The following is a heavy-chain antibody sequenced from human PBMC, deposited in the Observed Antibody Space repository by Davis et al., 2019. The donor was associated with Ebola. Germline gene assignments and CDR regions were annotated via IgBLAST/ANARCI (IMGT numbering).Heavy chain of an antibody. D-gene: IGHD3-3*01. J-gene: IGHJ6*04. V-gene: IGHV1-69*13. CDR2: IIPIFGTE. Sequence: SVKVSRKASVGTFSSYAISWVRQAPGQGLEWMGGIIPIFGTENYAQKFQGRVTIAADESTSTAYMELSSLRSEDTAVYYCASSPIFGVLSLRDLYYYGMDVWGKGTTVTVSS. CDR3: ASSPIFGVLSLRDLYYYGMDV. CDR1: VGTFSSYA.